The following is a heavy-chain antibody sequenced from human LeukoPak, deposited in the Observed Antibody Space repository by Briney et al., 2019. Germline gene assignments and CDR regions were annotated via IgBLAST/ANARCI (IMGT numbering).Heavy chain of an antibody. CDR2: SSAYNGHT. Sequence: ASVKVACKASGYTFTSYGISWVRQAPGQGLEWMGWSSAYNGHTNYAQQFQGRVTMTTDTSTSTAYMELGSLRFDDSAVYYCARGLEAAALHPYDFWGQGTLVTVSS. CDR3: ARGLEAAALHPYDF. CDR1: GYTFTSYG. D-gene: IGHD6-13*01. J-gene: IGHJ4*02. V-gene: IGHV1-18*01.